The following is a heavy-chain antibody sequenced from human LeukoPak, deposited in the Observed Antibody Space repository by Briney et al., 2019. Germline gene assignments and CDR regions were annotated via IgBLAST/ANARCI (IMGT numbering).Heavy chain of an antibody. V-gene: IGHV3-7*01. CDR2: TNPDGSIK. D-gene: IGHD3-3*01. Sequence: GGSLRLSCAASGFIFGGYWMSWVRQAPGRGLEWVANTNPDGSIKYYVDSINGRFTISRDNAKNSLYLQMNSLRAEDTAVYYCVSGFLQWLYWGQGTLVTVSS. CDR3: VSGFLQWLY. J-gene: IGHJ4*02. CDR1: GFIFGGYW.